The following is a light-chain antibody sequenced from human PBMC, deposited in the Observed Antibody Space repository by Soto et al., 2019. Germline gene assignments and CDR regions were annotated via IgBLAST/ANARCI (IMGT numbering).Light chain of an antibody. CDR2: EVN. V-gene: IGLV2-8*01. Sequence: QSVLTQPPSASGSPGQSVAISCTGTSSDVGGYNYVSWYQQHPGKAPKLMIYEVNKRPSGVPDRFSGSKSGNTASLTVSGLQAEDEADYYCSSYAGSSNVFGTG. CDR1: SSDVGGYNY. J-gene: IGLJ1*01. CDR3: SSYAGSSNV.